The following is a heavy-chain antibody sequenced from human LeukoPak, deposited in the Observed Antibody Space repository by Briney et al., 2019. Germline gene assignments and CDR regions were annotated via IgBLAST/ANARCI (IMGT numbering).Heavy chain of an antibody. CDR2: IIPIFGTA. J-gene: IGHJ6*03. Sequence: SVKVSCKASGGTFSSYAISWVRQAPGQGLEWMGGIIPIFGTAHYAQKFQGRVTITADESTSTVYMEMSSLRSEDTAVYYCAKAAAGSQHSYYYYYYLDVWGTGTTVTISS. CDR1: GGTFSSYA. CDR3: AKAAAGSQHSYYYYYYLDV. V-gene: IGHV1-69*01. D-gene: IGHD6-13*01.